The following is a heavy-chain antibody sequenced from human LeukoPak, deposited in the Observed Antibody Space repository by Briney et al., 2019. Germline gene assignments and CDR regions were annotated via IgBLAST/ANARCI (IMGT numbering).Heavy chain of an antibody. J-gene: IGHJ4*02. V-gene: IGHV3-7*04. CDR2: IKQDGSEK. CDR1: GFTFSRYW. D-gene: IGHD3-22*01. Sequence: PGGSLRLSCAASGFTFSRYWMSWVRQAPEKGLEWVANIKQDGSEKYYVDSVKGRFTISRDNAKNSLYLEMNSLRADDTAVYYCARVAPRFWYESNGYIFENWGQGTLVIVSS. CDR3: ARVAPRFWYESNGYIFEN.